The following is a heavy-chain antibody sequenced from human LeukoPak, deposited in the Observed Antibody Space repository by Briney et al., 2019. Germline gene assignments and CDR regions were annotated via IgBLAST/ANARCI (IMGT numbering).Heavy chain of an antibody. Sequence: PGGSLRLSCAASGFTFSSHGMNWVRQVPGKGLEWVSGINWNGDSRGYADSVKGRFTISRDNTKNSLYLQMNSLRAEDTALYYCARKQLVDYNFYYMDVWGKGTTVTVSS. J-gene: IGHJ6*03. CDR1: GFTFSSHG. D-gene: IGHD6-6*01. V-gene: IGHV3-20*04. CDR3: ARKQLVDYNFYYMDV. CDR2: INWNGDSR.